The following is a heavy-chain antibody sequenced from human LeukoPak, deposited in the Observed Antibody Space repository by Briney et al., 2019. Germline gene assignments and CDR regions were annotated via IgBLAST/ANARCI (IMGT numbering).Heavy chain of an antibody. J-gene: IGHJ4*02. CDR3: ARHVDDPKYGGYFDY. CDR1: GCYISSSTYY. D-gene: IGHD4/OR15-4a*01. V-gene: IGHV4-39*01. CDR2: IYYSGST. Sequence: PSETLSLICTVSGCYISSSTYYWGWIRQPPGKGFEWFGSIYYSGSTYYNSSLKSRVTISVDTSKNQFSLKLSSVTAADTAVYYCARHVDDPKYGGYFDYWGQGTLVTVSS.